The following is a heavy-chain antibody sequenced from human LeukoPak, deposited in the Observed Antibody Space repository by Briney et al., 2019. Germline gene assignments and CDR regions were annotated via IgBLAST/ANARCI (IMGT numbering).Heavy chain of an antibody. D-gene: IGHD3-22*01. Sequence: GGSLRLSCTASGFTFGDYAMSWVRQAPGKGLEWVGFIRSKAYGGTTEYAASVKGRFTISRDDSKIIAYLQMNSLKTEDTAVYYCTRALPYYYDSSGYLNYWGQGTLVTVSS. CDR3: TRALPYYYDSSGYLNY. CDR1: GFTFGDYA. CDR2: IRSKAYGGTT. J-gene: IGHJ4*02. V-gene: IGHV3-49*04.